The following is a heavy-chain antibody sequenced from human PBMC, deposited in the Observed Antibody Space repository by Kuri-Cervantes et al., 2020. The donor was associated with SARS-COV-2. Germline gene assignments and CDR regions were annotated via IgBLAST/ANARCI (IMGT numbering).Heavy chain of an antibody. J-gene: IGHJ3*02. V-gene: IGHV1-46*01. CDR2: INPSGGST. Sequence: ASVKVSCKVSGYTLTELSMHWVRQAPGQGLEWMGIINPSGGSTSYAQKFQGRVTMTRGTSTSTVYMELSSLRSEDTAVYYCARALGYSSSWDAFDIWGQGTMVTVSS. CDR1: GYTLTELS. CDR3: ARALGYSSSWDAFDI. D-gene: IGHD6-13*01.